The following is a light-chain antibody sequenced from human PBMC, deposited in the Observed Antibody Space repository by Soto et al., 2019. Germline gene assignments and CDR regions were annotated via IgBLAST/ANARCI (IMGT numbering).Light chain of an antibody. V-gene: IGKV1-39*01. CDR3: QQSYTTPHT. CDR2: GAS. CDR1: QSITTY. J-gene: IGKJ2*01. Sequence: DIPMTQSPSSLSASVDDRVTITCRASQSITTYLNWYQQKPGEAPKLLMYGASRLQSGVPSRFSGSGSGTDFTLTISSLQPEDFATYYCQQSYTTPHTFGQGTKLEIK.